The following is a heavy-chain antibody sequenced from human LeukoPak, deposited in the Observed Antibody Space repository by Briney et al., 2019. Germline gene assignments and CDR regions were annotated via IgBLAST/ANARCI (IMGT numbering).Heavy chain of an antibody. CDR3: ARDGSGRVPEMSAPDY. J-gene: IGHJ4*02. CDR2: IRYDGSNK. D-gene: IGHD3-10*01. V-gene: IGHV3-30*02. CDR1: GFTFSSYG. Sequence: PGGSLRLSCAASGFTFSSYGMHWVRQAPGKGLEWVAFIRYDGSNKYYADSVKGRFTISRDNAKKSLYLQMNSLRAEDTAVYYCARDGSGRVPEMSAPDYWGQGTLVTVSS.